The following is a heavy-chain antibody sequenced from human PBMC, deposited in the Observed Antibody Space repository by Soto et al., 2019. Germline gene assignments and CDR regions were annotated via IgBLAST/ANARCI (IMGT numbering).Heavy chain of an antibody. V-gene: IGHV4-61*01. D-gene: IGHD2-15*01. CDR3: AKAGGYCSGGSCFWFDP. CDR1: GGSVSSGSYY. Sequence: SETLSLTCTVSGGSVSSGSYYWSWIRQPPGKGLEWIGYIYYSGSTNYNPSLKSRVTISVDTSKNQFSLKLSSVTAADTAVYYCAKAGGYCSGGSCFWFDPWGQGTLVTVSS. J-gene: IGHJ5*02. CDR2: IYYSGST.